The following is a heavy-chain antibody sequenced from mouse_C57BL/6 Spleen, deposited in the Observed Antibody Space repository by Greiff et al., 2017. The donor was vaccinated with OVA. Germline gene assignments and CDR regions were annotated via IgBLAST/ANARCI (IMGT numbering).Heavy chain of an antibody. CDR1: GFYIKDYY. Sequence: EVQMQQSGAELVRPGASVKLSCTASGFYIKDYYMHWVKQRPEQGLEWIGRIDPEDGDTEYAPKFQGKATMTADTSSNTAYLQLSSLTSEDTAVYYCTTHFTTVKGPFAYWGQGTLVTVSA. V-gene: IGHV14-1*01. D-gene: IGHD1-1*01. J-gene: IGHJ3*01. CDR3: TTHFTTVKGPFAY. CDR2: IDPEDGDT.